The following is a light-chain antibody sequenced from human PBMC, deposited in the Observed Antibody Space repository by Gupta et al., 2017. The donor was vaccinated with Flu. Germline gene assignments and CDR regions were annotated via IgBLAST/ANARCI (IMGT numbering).Light chain of an antibody. Sequence: DIVMAQSPDSLAVSLGERTTIHCKSSQSVLYSATNENYLAWYQQKAGRPPRLLIYGATTRESGVPNLFGSSGSGTDFTLTIRSLQAEDVAVYFCQQYYTTPTFGQGTKVEVK. V-gene: IGKV4-1*01. J-gene: IGKJ2*01. CDR1: QSVLYSATNENY. CDR2: GAT. CDR3: QQYYTTPT.